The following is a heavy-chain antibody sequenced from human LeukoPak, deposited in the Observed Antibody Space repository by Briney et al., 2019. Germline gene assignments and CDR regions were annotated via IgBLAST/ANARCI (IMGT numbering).Heavy chain of an antibody. V-gene: IGHV4-4*07. Sequence: SETLSLTCTVSGGSISSYYWSWIRQPAGKGLEWIGRIYTSGSTNYNPSLKSRVIMSVDTSKNQFSLKLSSVTAADTAVYYCARDRPDYQSSCYFDYWGQGTLVTVSS. J-gene: IGHJ4*02. D-gene: IGHD2-2*01. CDR1: GGSISSYY. CDR3: ARDRPDYQSSCYFDY. CDR2: IYTSGST.